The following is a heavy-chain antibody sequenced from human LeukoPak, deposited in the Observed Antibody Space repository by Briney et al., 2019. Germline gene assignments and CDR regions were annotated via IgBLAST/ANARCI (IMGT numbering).Heavy chain of an antibody. V-gene: IGHV3-7*01. D-gene: IGHD2/OR15-2a*01. J-gene: IGHJ3*02. CDR1: GFAFSGYW. CDR2: IKHDGSEK. Sequence: PGGSLRLSCAASGFAFSGYWMNWVRQAPGKGLEWVANIKHDGSEKYYVDSVKGRFTISRDNAKNTLYLQMNSLRAEDTAVYYCARTFSGSPDAFDIWGQGTMVTVSS. CDR3: ARTFSGSPDAFDI.